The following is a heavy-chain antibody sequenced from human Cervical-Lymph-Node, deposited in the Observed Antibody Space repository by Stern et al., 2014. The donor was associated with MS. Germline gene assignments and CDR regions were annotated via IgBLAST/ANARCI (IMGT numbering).Heavy chain of an antibody. Sequence: VQLVQSGAEVKKPGASVKVSCKASGYTFTSYGISWVRQAPGQGLEWMGWISAYNGNTNYAQKLQGRVTMTTDASTSTAYMEVRSLGSDDTAVYYCAKDLKRGYRYGFLDYWGQGTLVTVSS. D-gene: IGHD5-18*01. V-gene: IGHV1-18*01. J-gene: IGHJ4*02. CDR3: AKDLKRGYRYGFLDY. CDR2: ISAYNGNT. CDR1: GYTFTSYG.